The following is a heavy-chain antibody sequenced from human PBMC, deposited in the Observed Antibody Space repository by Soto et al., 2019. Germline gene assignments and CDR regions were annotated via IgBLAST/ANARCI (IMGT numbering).Heavy chain of an antibody. J-gene: IGHJ4*02. CDR2: ISDSGGST. D-gene: IGHD3-10*01. CDR3: AKGTYYYGSAPYYFDY. CDR1: GFTFSSYA. V-gene: IGHV3-23*01. Sequence: GGSLRLSCAASGFTFSSYAMSWVRQAPGKGLEWVSGISDSGGSTYYADPVKGRFTISRDNSKNTLYLQMNSLRAEDTAVYYCAKGTYYYGSAPYYFDYWGQGTLVTVSS.